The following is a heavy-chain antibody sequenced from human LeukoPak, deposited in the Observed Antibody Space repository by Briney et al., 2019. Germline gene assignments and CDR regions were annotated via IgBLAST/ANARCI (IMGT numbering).Heavy chain of an antibody. D-gene: IGHD3-3*01. Sequence: ASVKVSCKVSGYTFTSYYMHWVRQAPGQGLEWMGIINPSGGSTSYAQKFQGRVTMTRDTSTSTVYMELSSLRSEDTAVYYCARDAIHYDFWSGYHEYYFDYWGQGTLVTVSS. V-gene: IGHV1-46*03. CDR1: GYTFTSYY. CDR3: ARDAIHYDFWSGYHEYYFDY. CDR2: INPSGGST. J-gene: IGHJ4*02.